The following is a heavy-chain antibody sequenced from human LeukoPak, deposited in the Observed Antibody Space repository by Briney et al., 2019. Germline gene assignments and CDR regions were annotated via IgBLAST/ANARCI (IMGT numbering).Heavy chain of an antibody. Sequence: PGGSLRLSCAASGFTFDDYGMSWVRQAPGKGLEWVSGINWNGGSTGYADSVKGRFTISRDNSKNSLYLQMNSLRAEDTAVYYCARIYDSSGYYIGCPDYWGQGTLVTVSS. CDR2: INWNGGST. J-gene: IGHJ4*02. CDR3: ARIYDSSGYYIGCPDY. V-gene: IGHV3-20*04. D-gene: IGHD3-22*01. CDR1: GFTFDDYG.